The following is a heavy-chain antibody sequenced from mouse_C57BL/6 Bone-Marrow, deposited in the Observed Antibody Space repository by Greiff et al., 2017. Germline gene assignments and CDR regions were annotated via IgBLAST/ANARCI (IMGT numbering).Heavy chain of an antibody. CDR3: ARGAVGGFDV. CDR2: INPSTGGT. Sequence: VQLQQPGAELVKPGASVKISCKASGYSFTGYYMNWVKQSPEKSLEWIGEINPSTGGTTYNQKFKAKATLTVDKSSSTAHMQLKSLTSEDSAVYYCARGAVGGFDVWGTGTTVTVSS. CDR1: GYSFTGYY. J-gene: IGHJ1*03. V-gene: IGHV1-42*01. D-gene: IGHD1-1*01.